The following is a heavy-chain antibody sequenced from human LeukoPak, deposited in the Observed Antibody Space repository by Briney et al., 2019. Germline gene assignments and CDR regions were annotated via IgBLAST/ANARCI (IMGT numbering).Heavy chain of an antibody. CDR3: AKGPPYSNYVSWFDP. J-gene: IGHJ5*02. Sequence: GGSLRLSCAASGFTFSSYGVHWVRQAPGKGLEWVAVISYDGSNKYYADSVKGRFTISRDNSKNTLYLQMNSLRAEDTAVYYCAKGPPYSNYVSWFDPWGQGTLVTVSS. D-gene: IGHD4-11*01. CDR2: ISYDGSNK. V-gene: IGHV3-30*18. CDR1: GFTFSSYG.